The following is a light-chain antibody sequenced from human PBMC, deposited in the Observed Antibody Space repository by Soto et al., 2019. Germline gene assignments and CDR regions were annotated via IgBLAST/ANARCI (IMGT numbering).Light chain of an antibody. V-gene: IGKV1-39*01. CDR3: QQTYSTPVT. CDR1: QSIINY. J-gene: IGKJ4*01. Sequence: DIQMTQSPPSLSASVGDRVTITCRASQSIINYLNWYQQKPGKAPKVLIYDASSLQSGVPSRFSGSGSGTDFTLHISSLQPEDFGTYYCQQTYSTPVTFGGGTKVDI. CDR2: DAS.